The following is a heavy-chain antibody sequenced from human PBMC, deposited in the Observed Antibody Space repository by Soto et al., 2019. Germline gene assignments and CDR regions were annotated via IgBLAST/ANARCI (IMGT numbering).Heavy chain of an antibody. V-gene: IGHV3-30*18. D-gene: IGHD3-10*01. CDR3: TKDHMGFYGSGSYFPI. CDR1: GLIFSNYA. CDR2: ISRDGSNI. Sequence: GGSLRLSCAASGLIFSNYAMHWVRQAPGKGLEWVAVISRDGSNIYYTDSVKGRFTISRDNSKNTLYLQMNSLRAEDTAVYYCTKDHMGFYGSGSYFPIWGQGTLVTVSS. J-gene: IGHJ3*02.